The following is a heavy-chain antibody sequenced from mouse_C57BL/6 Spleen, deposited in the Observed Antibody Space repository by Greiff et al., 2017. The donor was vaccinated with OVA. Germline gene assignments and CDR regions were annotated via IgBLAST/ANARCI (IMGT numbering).Heavy chain of an antibody. CDR1: GFTFSDYY. Sequence: EVKLVESGGGLVQPGGSLKLSCAASGFTFSDYYMYWVRQTPEKRLEWVAYISNGGGSTYYPDTVKGRFTISRDNAKNTLYLQMSRLKSEDTAMYYCARQGWEGWYFDVWGTGTTVTVSS. D-gene: IGHD1-1*02. V-gene: IGHV5-12*01. J-gene: IGHJ1*03. CDR2: ISNGGGST. CDR3: ARQGWEGWYFDV.